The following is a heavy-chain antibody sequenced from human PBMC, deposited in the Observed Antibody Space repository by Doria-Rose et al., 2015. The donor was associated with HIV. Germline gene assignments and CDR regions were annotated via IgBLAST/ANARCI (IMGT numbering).Heavy chain of an antibody. J-gene: IGHJ4*02. CDR1: GVSLSSPGMG. V-gene: IGHV2-26*01. Sequence: QESGPVLVKPTETLTLTCTVSGVSLSSPGMGVSWIRQPPGKALEWLANIFSDDERSYETSLKSRLTISRGTSKSQVVLTMTDMDPVYTATYYCARIKSSRWYHKYYFDFWGQGTLVIVSA. D-gene: IGHD6-13*01. CDR3: ARIKSSRWYHKYYFDF. CDR2: IFSDDER.